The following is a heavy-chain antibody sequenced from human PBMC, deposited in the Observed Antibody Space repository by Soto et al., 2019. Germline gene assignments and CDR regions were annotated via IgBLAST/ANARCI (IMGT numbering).Heavy chain of an antibody. CDR2: INPSGGST. V-gene: IGHV1-46*01. CDR3: ARGGRYDFWSGPGGYYYGMDV. D-gene: IGHD3-3*01. CDR1: GYTFTSYY. Sequence: ASVKVSCKASGYTFTSYYMHWVRQAPGQGLEWMGIINPSGGSTSYAQKFQGRVTMTRDTSTSTVYMELSSLRSEDTAVYYCARGGRYDFWSGPGGYYYGMDVWGQGTTVTVS. J-gene: IGHJ6*02.